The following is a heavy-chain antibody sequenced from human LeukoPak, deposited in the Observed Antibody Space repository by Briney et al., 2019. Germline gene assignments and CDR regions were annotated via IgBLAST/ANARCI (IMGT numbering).Heavy chain of an antibody. CDR3: ARDENVLLWFGELTDYGMDV. D-gene: IGHD3-10*01. Sequence: GGSLRLSCAASGFDFSFTWMSWVRQAPGKGLEWVANIKQGGSEKYYVDSVKGRFTISRDNAKNSLYLQMNSLRAEDTAVYYCARDENVLLWFGELTDYGMDVWGQGTTVTVSS. V-gene: IGHV3-7*01. CDR2: IKQGGSEK. J-gene: IGHJ6*02. CDR1: GFDFSFTW.